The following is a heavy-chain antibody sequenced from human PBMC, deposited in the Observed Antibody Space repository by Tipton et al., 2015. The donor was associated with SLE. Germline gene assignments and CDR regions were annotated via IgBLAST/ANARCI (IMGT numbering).Heavy chain of an antibody. V-gene: IGHV4-61*01. Sequence: TLSLTCTVSGGSISSDSYYWSWIRQPPGKGLEWIGYIYYSWSTNYNPSLKSRVTISVDTSKNQFSLKLSSVTAADTAVYYCARGPMGILDYWGQGTLVTVSS. CDR1: GGSISSDSYY. CDR2: IYYSWST. D-gene: IGHD7-27*01. CDR3: ARGPMGILDY. J-gene: IGHJ4*02.